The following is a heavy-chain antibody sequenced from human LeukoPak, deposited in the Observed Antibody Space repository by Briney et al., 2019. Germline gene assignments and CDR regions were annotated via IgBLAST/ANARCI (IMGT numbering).Heavy chain of an antibody. CDR1: GFTFSSYS. V-gene: IGHV3-21*01. CDR3: ARGPSCSGSYLDY. D-gene: IGHD3-10*02. J-gene: IGHJ4*02. CDR2: ISSSSSYI. Sequence: PGGSLRLSCASSGFTFSSYSMNWVRQAPGKGLEWVSSISSSSSYIYYADSVKGRFTISRDNAKNSLYLQMNSLRAEDTAVYYCARGPSCSGSYLDYWGQGTLVTVSS.